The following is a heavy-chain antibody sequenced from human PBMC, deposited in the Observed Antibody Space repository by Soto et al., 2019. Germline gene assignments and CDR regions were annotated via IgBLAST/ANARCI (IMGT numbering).Heavy chain of an antibody. V-gene: IGHV4-38-2*01. CDR3: ARALYCGGGSCSPLRGMDV. J-gene: IGHJ6*02. CDR1: GYSISSGYY. CDR2: IYHSGST. D-gene: IGHD2-15*01. Sequence: SETLSLTCAVSGYSISSGYYWGWIRQPRGKGLEWIGTIYHSGSTYYNPSLKSRVTISVDTSKNQFSLKLNSVTAADTAVYDCARALYCGGGSCSPLRGMDVWGLGTTVTVSS.